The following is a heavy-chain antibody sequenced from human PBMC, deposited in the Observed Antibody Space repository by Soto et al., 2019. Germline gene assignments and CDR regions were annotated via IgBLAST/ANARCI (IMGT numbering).Heavy chain of an antibody. D-gene: IGHD4-4*01. CDR1: GGTFSSYA. Sequence: ASVKVSCKASGGTFSSYAISWVRQAPGQGLEWMGGIIPIFGTANYAQKFQGRVTITADESTSTAYMELSSLRSEDTAVYYCARDPEGYSNYPPPTYDPWGQGTLVTVSS. CDR3: ARDPEGYSNYPPPTYDP. V-gene: IGHV1-69*13. CDR2: IIPIFGTA. J-gene: IGHJ5*02.